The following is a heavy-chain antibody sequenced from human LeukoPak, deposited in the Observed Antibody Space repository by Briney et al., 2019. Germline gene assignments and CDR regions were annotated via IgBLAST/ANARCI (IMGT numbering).Heavy chain of an antibody. D-gene: IGHD2-15*01. CDR1: GFTFSSYG. J-gene: IGHJ3*02. Sequence: GGSLRLSCAASGFTFSSYGMHWVRQAPGKGLEWVAVISYDGSNKYFADSVKGRFTISRDNSKNTLYLQMNSLRAEDTAVYYCTKGGVVHAFDIWGQGTMVTVSS. CDR2: ISYDGSNK. CDR3: TKGGVVHAFDI. V-gene: IGHV3-30*18.